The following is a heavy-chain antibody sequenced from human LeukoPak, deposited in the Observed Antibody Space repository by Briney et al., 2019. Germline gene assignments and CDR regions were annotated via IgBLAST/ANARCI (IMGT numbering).Heavy chain of an antibody. CDR3: ARDLAPGDWFDP. CDR1: GFTFSSYS. CDR2: ISSSSSYI. V-gene: IGHV3-21*01. D-gene: IGHD2-8*02. Sequence: GSLRLSCAASGFTFSSYSMNWVRQAPGKGLEWVSSISSSSSYIYYADSVKGRFTISRDNAKNSLYLQMNSLRAEDTAVYYCARDLAPGDWFDPWGQGTLVTVSS. J-gene: IGHJ5*02.